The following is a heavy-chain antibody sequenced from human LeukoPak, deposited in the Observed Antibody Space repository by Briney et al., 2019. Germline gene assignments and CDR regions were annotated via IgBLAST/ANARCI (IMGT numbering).Heavy chain of an antibody. D-gene: IGHD6-19*01. CDR2: SNHSGST. CDR1: GESFSGHY. V-gene: IGHV4-34*01. J-gene: IGHJ4*02. CDR3: ARGTLYSGWSYYFDY. Sequence: SETLSLTCAVYGESFSGHYWTWIRQPPGKGLEWIGESNHSGSTNYNPSLKSRVTISVDTSKNQFSLKLSSVTAADTAMYYCARGTLYSGWSYYFDYWGQGSQVTVSS.